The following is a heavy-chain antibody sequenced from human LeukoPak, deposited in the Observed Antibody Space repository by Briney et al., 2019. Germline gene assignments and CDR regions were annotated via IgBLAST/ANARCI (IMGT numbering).Heavy chain of an antibody. D-gene: IGHD6-19*01. J-gene: IGHJ4*02. CDR1: TASINSYY. V-gene: IGHV4-4*07. CDR3: AREEHSSGWYA. CDR2: IYTTGMT. Sequence: SETLSLTCTVSTASINSYYWGWVRQPAGRGLEWIGRIYTTGMTQYDPSLQSRVTMSVDTSKNQFSLKLSSVTAADTAVYYCAREEHSSGWYAWGQGTLVTVSS.